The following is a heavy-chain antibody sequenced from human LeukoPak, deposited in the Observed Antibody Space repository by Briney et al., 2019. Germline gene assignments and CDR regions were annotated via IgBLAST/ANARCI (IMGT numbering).Heavy chain of an antibody. J-gene: IGHJ4*02. CDR2: INPSGGST. V-gene: IGHV1-46*01. D-gene: IGHD5-24*01. CDR3: AREGRDGYNFFRPAFDY. CDR1: GYTFTSYY. Sequence: ASVKVSCKASGYTFTSYYMHWVRQAPGQGLEWMGIINPSGGSTSYAQKFQGRVTMTRDTSTSTVYMELSSLRSEDTAVYYCAREGRDGYNFFRPAFDYWGQGTLVTVSS.